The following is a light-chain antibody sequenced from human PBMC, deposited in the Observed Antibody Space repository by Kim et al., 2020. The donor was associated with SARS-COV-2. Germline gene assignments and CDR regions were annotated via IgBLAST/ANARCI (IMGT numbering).Light chain of an antibody. CDR2: LGS. V-gene: IGKV2-28*01. CDR1: QSLLHSSGNNY. J-gene: IGKJ2*01. Sequence: IVMTQSPLYLPVTPGEPASISCRSSQSLLHSSGNNYLDWYLQKPGQSPQLLIYLGSNRASGVPDRFSGSGSGTDFTLKISRVAAEDVGVYYCMQALETPFTFGQGTKLEI. CDR3: MQALETPFT.